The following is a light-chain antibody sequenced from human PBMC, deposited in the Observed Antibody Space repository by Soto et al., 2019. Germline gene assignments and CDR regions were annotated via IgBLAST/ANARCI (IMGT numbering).Light chain of an antibody. CDR1: QSVSSY. V-gene: IGKV3D-15*01. CDR2: GAS. CDR3: QQYNDNWPT. J-gene: IGKJ1*01. Sequence: EIVLTQSPATLSLSPGERATLSCRASQSVSSYLAWYQQKPGQAPRLLIYGASTRATGIPARFSGSGSGTEFTLTISSLQSADFAVYYCQQYNDNWPTFGQGTKVDIK.